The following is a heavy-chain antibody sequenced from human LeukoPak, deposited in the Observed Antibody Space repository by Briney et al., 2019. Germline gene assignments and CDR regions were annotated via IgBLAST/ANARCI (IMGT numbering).Heavy chain of an antibody. J-gene: IGHJ5*02. D-gene: IGHD1-26*01. CDR3: ARVVGATYVNWFDP. Sequence: SETLSLTCTVSGGSISSGSYYWSWIRQPAGKGLEWIGRIYISGSTNYNPSLKSRVTISVDTSKNQFSLKLSSGTAADTAMYYCARVVGATYVNWFDPWGQGTLVTVSS. V-gene: IGHV4-61*02. CDR2: IYISGST. CDR1: GGSISSGSYY.